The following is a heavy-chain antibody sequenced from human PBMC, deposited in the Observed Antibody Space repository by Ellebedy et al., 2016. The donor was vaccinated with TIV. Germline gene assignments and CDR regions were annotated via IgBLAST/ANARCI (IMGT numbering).Heavy chain of an antibody. Sequence: GESLKISCVASGFSFSRYEMNWVRQAPGKGLEWVANIYQDGGVQYYVDSVKGRFTISRDSSRNTVYLQMNNLRADDTAVYYCARVFISYFFDYWGQGTLVTVSS. V-gene: IGHV3-7*01. CDR2: IYQDGGVQ. CDR1: GFSFSRYE. CDR3: ARVFISYFFDY. D-gene: IGHD2-2*01. J-gene: IGHJ4*02.